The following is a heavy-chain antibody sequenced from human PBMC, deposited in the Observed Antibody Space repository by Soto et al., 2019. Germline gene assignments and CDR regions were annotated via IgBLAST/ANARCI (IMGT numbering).Heavy chain of an antibody. CDR1: GFSFSTYW. D-gene: IGHD3-16*01. Sequence: EVQLVESGGGLVQLGDSLRLSCAASGFSFSTYWMSWVRQAPGKGLEWVANINEDGDGKYCVDSVKGRFTISRDNAKNSLFLQLDYPRVEDTAVYYCARTKGAVAYDSWGQGTVVIVSS. CDR2: INEDGDGK. V-gene: IGHV3-7*01. CDR3: ARTKGAVAYDS. J-gene: IGHJ3*01.